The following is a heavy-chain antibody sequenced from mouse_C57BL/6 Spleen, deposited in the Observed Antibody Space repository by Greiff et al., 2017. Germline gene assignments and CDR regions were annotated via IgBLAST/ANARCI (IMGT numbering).Heavy chain of an antibody. CDR3: ARPLYSNFPNWAFDY. V-gene: IGHV8-12*01. CDR2: IYWDDDK. J-gene: IGHJ2*01. D-gene: IGHD2-5*01. CDR1: GFSLSTSGMG. Sequence: QVQLKESGPGILQSSQTLSLTCSFSGFSLSTSGMGVSWIRQPSGKGLEWLAHIYWDDDKRYNPSLKSRLTISKDTSRNQVFLKITSVDTADTATYYCARPLYSNFPNWAFDYWGQGTTLTVSS.